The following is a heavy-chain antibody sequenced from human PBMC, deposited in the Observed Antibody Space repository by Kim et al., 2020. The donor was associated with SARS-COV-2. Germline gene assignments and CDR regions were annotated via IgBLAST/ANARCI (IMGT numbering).Heavy chain of an antibody. J-gene: IGHJ3*02. V-gene: IGHV3-53*04. CDR1: GFTVSSNY. D-gene: IGHD6-19*01. Sequence: GGSLRLSCAASGFTVSSNYMSWVRQAPGKGLEWVSVSYSGGSTYYADSVKCRFTISRHNSKNTMYLQMNSLRAEDTAVYYCAFKSGWYLRLDAFDIWGQGTMVTVSS. CDR2: SYSGGST. CDR3: AFKSGWYLRLDAFDI.